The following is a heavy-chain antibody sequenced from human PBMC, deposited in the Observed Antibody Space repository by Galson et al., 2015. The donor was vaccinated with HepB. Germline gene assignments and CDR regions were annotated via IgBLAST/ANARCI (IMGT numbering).Heavy chain of an antibody. CDR3: ARPNDYGDSVYYYGMDV. CDR2: INPSDGST. D-gene: IGHD4-17*01. V-gene: IGHV1-46*01. CDR1: GYTFTSYY. J-gene: IGHJ6*02. Sequence: SCKASGYTFTSYYMHWVRQAPGQGLEWMGIINPSDGSTSYAQKFQGRVTMTRDTSTSTVYMELSSLRSEDTAVYYCARPNDYGDSVYYYGMDVWSQGTTVTVSS.